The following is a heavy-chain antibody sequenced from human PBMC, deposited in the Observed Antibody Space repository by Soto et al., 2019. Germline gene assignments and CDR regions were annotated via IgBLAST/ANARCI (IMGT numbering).Heavy chain of an antibody. D-gene: IGHD1-1*01. V-gene: IGHV1-46*01. Sequence: ASVKVSCKASGYTFTSYYMHWVRQAPGQGLEWLGIINPSGGSTSYAQKFQGRVTMTRDTSTSTVYMELSSLRSDDTAVYYCARYTTGTIITAYYDDGMDVWGQGTTVTVSS. J-gene: IGHJ6*02. CDR1: GYTFTSYY. CDR2: INPSGGST. CDR3: ARYTTGTIITAYYDDGMDV.